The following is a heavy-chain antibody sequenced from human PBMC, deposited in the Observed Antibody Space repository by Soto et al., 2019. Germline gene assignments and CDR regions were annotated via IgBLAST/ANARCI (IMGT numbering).Heavy chain of an antibody. CDR1: GFTFSSYG. D-gene: IGHD6-6*01. J-gene: IGHJ4*02. V-gene: IGHV3-30*18. CDR3: AKGAAYSSSLAPYFDY. Sequence: GGSLRLSCAASGFTFSSYGMHWVRQAPGKGLEWVAVISYDGSNKYYADSVKGRFTISRDNSKNTLYLQMNSLRAEDTAVYYCAKGAAYSSSLAPYFDYWGQGTLVTVSS. CDR2: ISYDGSNK.